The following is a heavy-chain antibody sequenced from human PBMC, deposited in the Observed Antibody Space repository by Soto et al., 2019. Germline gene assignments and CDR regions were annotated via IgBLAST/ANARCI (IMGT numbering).Heavy chain of an antibody. Sequence: PGGSLRLSCAASGFTFSSYSMSWVRQAPGKGLEWVGRIRNKANSYTTEYAASVKGRFTISRDDSKNSLYLQMNSLKTEDTAVYYCARGGYCSSTSCHSDYYGMDVWGQGTTVTVSS. J-gene: IGHJ6*02. CDR3: ARGGYCSSTSCHSDYYGMDV. CDR2: IRNKANSYTT. CDR1: GFTFSSYS. D-gene: IGHD2-2*01. V-gene: IGHV3-72*01.